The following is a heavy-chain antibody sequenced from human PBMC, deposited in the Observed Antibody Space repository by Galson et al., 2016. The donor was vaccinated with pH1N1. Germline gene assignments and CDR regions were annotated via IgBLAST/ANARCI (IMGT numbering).Heavy chain of an antibody. CDR2: TYYRSRWIY. Sequence: CAISGDSVSSIDAAWNWIRQFPSGGLEWLGRTYYRSRWIYDYAGSVSGRITINPDTSKNQFSLQLSSVTPEDTAVYYCAREGVTESGRWENAFAIWGQGTMVTVS. V-gene: IGHV6-1*01. CDR1: GDSVSSIDAA. CDR3: AREGVTESGRWENAFAI. D-gene: IGHD1-26*01. J-gene: IGHJ3*02.